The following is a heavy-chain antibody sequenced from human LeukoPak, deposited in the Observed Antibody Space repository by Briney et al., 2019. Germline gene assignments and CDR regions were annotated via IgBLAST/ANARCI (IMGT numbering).Heavy chain of an antibody. D-gene: IGHD2-2*01. Sequence: GGSLRLSCAASGFTFSSYWMSWVRQAPGKGLEWVANIKQDGSEKYYVDSVKGRFTISRDNAKNSLYLQMNSLRAEDTAVYYCARSPADAQDEVAFDIWGQGTMVTVSS. V-gene: IGHV3-7*01. CDR1: GFTFSSYW. J-gene: IGHJ3*02. CDR3: ARSPADAQDEVAFDI. CDR2: IKQDGSEK.